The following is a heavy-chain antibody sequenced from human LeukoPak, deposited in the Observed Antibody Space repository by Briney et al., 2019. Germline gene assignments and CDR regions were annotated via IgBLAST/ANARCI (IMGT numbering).Heavy chain of an antibody. V-gene: IGHV3-21*01. D-gene: IGHD4-17*01. CDR1: GFTFTNYW. CDR2: ISSSSYI. Sequence: GGSLRLSCAASGFTFTNYWMTWVRQAPGKGLEWVSSISSSSYIYYADSVKGRFTISRDNAKNSLYLQMNSLRAEDTAVYYCATPSPGDYGENDYWGQGTLVTVSS. CDR3: ATPSPGDYGENDY. J-gene: IGHJ4*02.